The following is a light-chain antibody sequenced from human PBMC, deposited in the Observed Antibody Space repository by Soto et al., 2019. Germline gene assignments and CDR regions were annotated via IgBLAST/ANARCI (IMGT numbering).Light chain of an antibody. V-gene: IGKV3-15*01. CDR2: GAS. CDR1: QSVSSS. Sequence: EIVMTQSPATLSVSPGERATLSCRASQSVSSSLAWYQQKPGQAPRLLIYGASTRATGIPARFSGSGSGTEFTLTISSLQSEDVAVYYCQQYNNWPPYTFGQGTKLEIK. J-gene: IGKJ2*01. CDR3: QQYNNWPPYT.